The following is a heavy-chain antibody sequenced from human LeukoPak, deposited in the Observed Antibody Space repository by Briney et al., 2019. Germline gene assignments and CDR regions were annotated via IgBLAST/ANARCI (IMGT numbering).Heavy chain of an antibody. D-gene: IGHD5-18*01. CDR1: GFTLSSYT. CDR3: ARMIYYNYGYAFDY. J-gene: IGHJ4*02. V-gene: IGHV3-48*02. Sequence: PGRSLRLSCAASGFTLSSYTMNWVRQAPGKGLEWVSYMSTSGSISYTDSVKGRFTISRDSAKNSLYLQMNSLRDGDTAVYYCARMIYYNYGYAFDYWGQGTLVTVSS. CDR2: MSTSGSI.